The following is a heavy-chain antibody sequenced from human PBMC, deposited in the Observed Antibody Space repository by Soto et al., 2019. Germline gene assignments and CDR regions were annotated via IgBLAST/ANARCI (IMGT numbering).Heavy chain of an antibody. CDR1: GFTFDDYA. D-gene: IGHD3-10*01. CDR2: ISWNGAAT. J-gene: IGHJ4*02. V-gene: IGHV3-9*01. Sequence: EAQPVESGGGLVQPGRSLRLSCVASGFTFDDYAIHWVRQAPGKGLEWVSGISWNGAATGYADSVKGRFTISRDNAKNSLYLQMSSLRTGDTAIYYCANLPLYGSGFDCWGQGTLVTVSS. CDR3: ANLPLYGSGFDC.